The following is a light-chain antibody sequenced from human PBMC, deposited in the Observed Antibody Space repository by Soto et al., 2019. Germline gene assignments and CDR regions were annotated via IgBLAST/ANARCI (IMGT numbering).Light chain of an antibody. CDR2: LAS. J-gene: IGKJ1*01. Sequence: EIVLTQSPGTLSLSPWERATLSCRASQTITNNYLAWYQQKPGQAPRLLIYLASNRAAGIPDRFSGSGSGADFTLTINRLEPEDFAVYHCQQYGSSPWTFGQGTKVDIK. V-gene: IGKV3-20*01. CDR1: QTITNNY. CDR3: QQYGSSPWT.